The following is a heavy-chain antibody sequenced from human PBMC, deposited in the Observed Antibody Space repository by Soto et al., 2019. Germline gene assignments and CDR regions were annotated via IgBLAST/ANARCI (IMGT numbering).Heavy chain of an antibody. J-gene: IGHJ6*02. CDR2: IMPIFGTA. V-gene: IGHV1-69*01. Sequence: QVQLVQSGAEVKKPGSSVKVSCKASGGTFSSYAISWVRQAPGQGLEWMGGIMPIFGTANYAQKFQGRVTITAEESTSTGYMELSSLRSEDTAVYYCALRGEQLRPYYYYGMDVWGQGTTVTVSS. CDR1: GGTFSSYA. CDR3: ALRGEQLRPYYYYGMDV. D-gene: IGHD3-16*01.